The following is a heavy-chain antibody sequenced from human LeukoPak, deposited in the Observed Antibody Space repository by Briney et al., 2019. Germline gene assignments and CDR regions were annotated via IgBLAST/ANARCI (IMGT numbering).Heavy chain of an antibody. Sequence: PGGSLRLSCAASGFTVSSNEMSWVRQAPGKGLEWVSSISGGSTYYADSRKGRSTISRDNAKNTLHLQMNSLRAEDTAVYYCARVISSPPDYWGQGTLVTVSS. D-gene: IGHD3-10*01. CDR2: ISGGST. CDR1: GFTVSSNE. V-gene: IGHV3-38-3*01. CDR3: ARVISSPPDY. J-gene: IGHJ4*02.